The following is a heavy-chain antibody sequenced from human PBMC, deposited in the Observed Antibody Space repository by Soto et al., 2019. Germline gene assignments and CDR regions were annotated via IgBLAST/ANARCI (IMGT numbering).Heavy chain of an antibody. V-gene: IGHV3-23*01. Sequence: GGSRRLSCAASGFSFSSYAMSYVRQAPGKGLEWVSAISGSGGSTYYADSVKGRFTISRDNSKNTLYLQMNSLRAEDTAVYYCAKDSWYAGALDIWGQGTMVTVSS. D-gene: IGHD6-13*01. CDR3: AKDSWYAGALDI. J-gene: IGHJ3*02. CDR2: ISGSGGST. CDR1: GFSFSSYA.